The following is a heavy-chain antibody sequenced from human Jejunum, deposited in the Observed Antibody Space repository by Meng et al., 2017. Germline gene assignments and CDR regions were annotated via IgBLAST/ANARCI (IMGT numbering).Heavy chain of an antibody. J-gene: IGHJ4*02. CDR3: ARAIRERYFDS. CDR1: GVYTTAPFY. D-gene: IGHD1-14*01. CDR2: VWPSGAT. V-gene: IGHV4-4*02. Sequence: PLESGPGLVKPSGTLSLTCPVSGVYTTAPFYWTWIRQAPGKGLEWIGEVWPSGATYYNPSLSSRITISIDTSNNQFSLEVAFLTAADTAVYYCARAIRERYFDSWGQGTLVTVSS.